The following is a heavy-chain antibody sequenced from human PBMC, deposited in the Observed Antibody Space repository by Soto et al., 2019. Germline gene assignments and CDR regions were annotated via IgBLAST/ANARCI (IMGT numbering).Heavy chain of an antibody. Sequence: GESPKISCKGSGYSFTSYWISWVRQMPGKGLERMGRIDPSDSYTNYSPSFQGHVTISADKSISTAYLQWSSLKASDTAMYYCARLLVYYYGMDVWGQGTTVTVSS. J-gene: IGHJ6*02. CDR3: ARLLVYYYGMDV. CDR1: GYSFTSYW. V-gene: IGHV5-10-1*01. CDR2: IDPSDSYT.